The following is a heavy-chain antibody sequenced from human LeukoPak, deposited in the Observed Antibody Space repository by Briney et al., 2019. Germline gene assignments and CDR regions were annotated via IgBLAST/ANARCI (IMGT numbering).Heavy chain of an antibody. V-gene: IGHV4-39*07. J-gene: IGHJ4*02. CDR2: IYYSGST. CDR1: GGSISSSSYY. D-gene: IGHD6-6*01. Sequence: PSETLSLTCTVSGGSISSSSYYWGWIRQPPGKGLEWIGSIYYSGSTYYNPSLKSRVTISVDTSKNQFSLKLSSVTAADTAVYYCARYSSFLPFDYWGQVTLVTVSS. CDR3: ARYSSFLPFDY.